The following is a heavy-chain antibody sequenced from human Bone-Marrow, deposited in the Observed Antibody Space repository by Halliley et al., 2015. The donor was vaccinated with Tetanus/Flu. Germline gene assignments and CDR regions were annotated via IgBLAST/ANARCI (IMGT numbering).Heavy chain of an antibody. J-gene: IGHJ4*02. Sequence: EWMGTIYPGDSDPRYSPSFQGQVRISADESINTAYLQWSSLKASDSAMYYCARRDGYNWGYYDYWGRGTLVTVSS. CDR3: ARRDGYNWGYYDY. D-gene: IGHD1-1*01. V-gene: IGHV5-51*01. CDR2: IYPGDSDP.